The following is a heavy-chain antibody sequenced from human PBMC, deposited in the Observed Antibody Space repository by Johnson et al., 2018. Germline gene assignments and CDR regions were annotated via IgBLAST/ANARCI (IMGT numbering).Heavy chain of an antibody. D-gene: IGHD3-22*01. Sequence: VQLVQSGGGLVQXGGSXRLXCAASGFTFSSYWMSWVRQAPGKGLEWVATIKQDGSEKYYVDSVKGRFTSSRDNSKNTLSLQMNSLRAEDTAVYYCTRPVVPRGLDAFDIWGQGTMVTVSS. CDR3: TRPVVPRGLDAFDI. CDR1: GFTFSSYW. V-gene: IGHV3-7*01. J-gene: IGHJ3*02. CDR2: IKQDGSEK.